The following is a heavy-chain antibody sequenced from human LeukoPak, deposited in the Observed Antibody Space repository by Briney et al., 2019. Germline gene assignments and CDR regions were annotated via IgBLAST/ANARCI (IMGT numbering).Heavy chain of an antibody. Sequence: GGSLRLSCAASGFTFSTYEMIWVRQAPGKGLEWLSYISSSGTNIYYADSVKVRFTISRDNAENSLYLQMNSLRAEDTAAYYCAKKRENYFWYFDLWGRGALVTVSS. J-gene: IGHJ2*01. D-gene: IGHD2/OR15-2a*01. V-gene: IGHV3-48*03. CDR1: GFTFSTYE. CDR3: AKKRENYFWYFDL. CDR2: ISSSGTNI.